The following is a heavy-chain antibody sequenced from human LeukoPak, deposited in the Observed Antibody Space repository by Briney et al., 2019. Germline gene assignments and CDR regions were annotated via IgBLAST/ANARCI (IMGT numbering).Heavy chain of an antibody. CDR3: TRGGVDY. V-gene: IGHV3-74*01. D-gene: IGHD3-10*01. CDR1: GFTFSSYW. Sequence: GGSLRLSCAASGFTFSSYWMHWVREAPGKGLVWVSRINGDGSTTTYADTVKGRFTISRDNAKNTVYLQMYSLRAEDTAVYYCTRGGVDYWGQGTLVTVSS. CDR2: INGDGSTT. J-gene: IGHJ4*02.